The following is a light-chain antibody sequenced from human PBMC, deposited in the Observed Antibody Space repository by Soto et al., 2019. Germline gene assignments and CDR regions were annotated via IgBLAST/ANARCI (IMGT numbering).Light chain of an antibody. V-gene: IGKV1-33*01. CDR2: GAS. CDR3: QHYDNLPPFT. J-gene: IGKJ3*01. Sequence: DIQMTQSPSSLSASVGDRVTITCQASQDIRKYLNWYQQKAGRAPKLLIYGASNLEPGVPSRFSGSGYGTDFTFTLSRLQPEDIATYYCQHYDNLPPFTFGPGTKVAIK. CDR1: QDIRKY.